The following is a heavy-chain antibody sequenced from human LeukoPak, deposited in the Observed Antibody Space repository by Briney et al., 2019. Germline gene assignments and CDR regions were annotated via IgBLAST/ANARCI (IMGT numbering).Heavy chain of an antibody. CDR1: GFTFSSYA. D-gene: IGHD4-17*01. Sequence: GGSLRLSCAASGFTFSSYAMSWGRQAPGKGLEWVSAISGSGGSTYYADSVKGRFTISRDNSKNTLYLQMNSLRAEDTAVYYCANGGGYGDYDFDYWGQGTLVTVSS. J-gene: IGHJ4*02. CDR3: ANGGGYGDYDFDY. V-gene: IGHV3-23*01. CDR2: ISGSGGST.